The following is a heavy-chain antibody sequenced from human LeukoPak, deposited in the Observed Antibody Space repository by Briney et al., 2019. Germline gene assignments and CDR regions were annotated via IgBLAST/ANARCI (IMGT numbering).Heavy chain of an antibody. CDR3: ASSGSYRFDY. V-gene: IGHV3-48*02. Sequence: GGSLRLSCAASGFTVSSNYMSWVRQTPGKGLEWVSHITASGTAMFYADSVKGRFTISRDNAKNSLYLQMNSLRDEDTAVYYCASSGSYRFDYWGQGTLVTVSS. J-gene: IGHJ4*02. CDR1: GFTVSSNY. CDR2: ITASGTAM. D-gene: IGHD1-26*01.